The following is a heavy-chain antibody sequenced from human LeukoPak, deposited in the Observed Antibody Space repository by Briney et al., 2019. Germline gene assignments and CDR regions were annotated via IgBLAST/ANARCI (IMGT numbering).Heavy chain of an antibody. D-gene: IGHD6-19*01. CDR3: ARDLGNSGWYTFDY. CDR1: GDSVSSNNGA. V-gene: IGHV6-1*01. J-gene: IGHJ4*02. CDR2: TYYRSKWYN. Sequence: SQTLSLTCAISGDSVSSNNGAWNWIRQSPSGGLEWLGRTYYRSKWYNDYAESMKGRITINPDTSKNQFSLQLNSVTPEDTAMYYCARDLGNSGWYTFDYWGQGTLVTVSS.